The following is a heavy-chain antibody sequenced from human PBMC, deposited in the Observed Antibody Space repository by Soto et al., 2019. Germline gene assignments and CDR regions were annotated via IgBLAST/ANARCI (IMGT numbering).Heavy chain of an antibody. V-gene: IGHV1-18*01. D-gene: IGHD2-15*01. J-gene: IGHJ4*02. CDR2: ISAYNGNT. CDR1: GYTFTSYG. CDR3: ARVKYCSGGSCYSENSYYFDY. Sequence: ASVKVSCKASGYTFTSYGISWVRQAPGQGLEWMGWISAYNGNTNYAQKLQGRVTMTTDTSTSTAYMELRSLRSDDTAVYYCARVKYCSGGSCYSENSYYFDYWGQGTLVTVSS.